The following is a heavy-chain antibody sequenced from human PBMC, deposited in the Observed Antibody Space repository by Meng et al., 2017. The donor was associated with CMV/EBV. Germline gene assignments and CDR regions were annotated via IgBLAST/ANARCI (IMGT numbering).Heavy chain of an antibody. J-gene: IGHJ4*02. Sequence: QVQQVQSGAEVKKPGASGKVSCKASGYTFTGYYMHWVRQAPGQGLEWMGWINPNSGGTNYAQKFQGRVTMTRDTSISTAYMELSRLRSDDTAVYYCARTPSYSGSQRPFDYWGQGTLVTVSS. V-gene: IGHV1-2*02. CDR2: INPNSGGT. CDR3: ARTPSYSGSQRPFDY. D-gene: IGHD1-26*01. CDR1: GYTFTGYY.